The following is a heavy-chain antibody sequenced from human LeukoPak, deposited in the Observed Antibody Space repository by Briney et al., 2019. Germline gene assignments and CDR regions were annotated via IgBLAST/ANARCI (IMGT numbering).Heavy chain of an antibody. J-gene: IGHJ4*02. V-gene: IGHV1-18*01. CDR1: GYTFTSYG. Sequence: ASVKVSCKSSGYTFTSYGISWVRQGPGQGLEWMGWISAYNGNTNYAQKLQRRVTMTTDTSTSTAYTALRSLRSDDTAVYYCARDKGIAAADYWGQGTLVTVSS. CDR2: ISAYNGNT. CDR3: ARDKGIAAADY. D-gene: IGHD6-13*01.